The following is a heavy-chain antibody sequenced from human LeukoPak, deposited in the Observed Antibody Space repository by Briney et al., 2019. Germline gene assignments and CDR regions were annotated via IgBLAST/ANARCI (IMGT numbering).Heavy chain of an antibody. CDR1: SGSISTGIW. V-gene: IGHV4-4*02. D-gene: IGHD1-26*01. CDR2: IYHSGST. J-gene: IGHJ3*02. Sequence: SETLSLTCAVSSGSISTGIWWSWVRHLPGKGLEWIGEIYHSGSTNYNPSLTSRATISVDKSKGQFSLKVTSVTAADTAIYYCARKPTTSDAFDMWGQGTMVTVSS. CDR3: ARKPTTSDAFDM.